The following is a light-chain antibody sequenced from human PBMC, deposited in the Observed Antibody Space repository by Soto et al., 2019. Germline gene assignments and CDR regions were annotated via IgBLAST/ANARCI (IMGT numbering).Light chain of an antibody. CDR2: NND. J-gene: IGLJ3*02. CDR1: SSNIGRAT. Sequence: QSVLTQPPSASGTPGQRVTISCPGSSSNIGRATVNWYQQLPGAAPKLLIYNNDQRPSGVPDRFFGSKSGTSASLAITGLQSEDEAEYYCAAWDDSLNGVVFGGGTKLTVL. V-gene: IGLV1-44*01. CDR3: AAWDDSLNGVV.